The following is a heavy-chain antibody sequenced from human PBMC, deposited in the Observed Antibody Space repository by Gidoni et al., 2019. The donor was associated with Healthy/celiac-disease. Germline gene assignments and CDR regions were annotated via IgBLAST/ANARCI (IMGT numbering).Heavy chain of an antibody. D-gene: IGHD6-13*01. CDR2: ISSSGSTI. CDR1: GFTFSSYE. Sequence: EVQLVESGGGLVQPGGSLRLSCAASGFTFSSYEMNWVRQAPGKGLEWVSYISSSGSTIYYADSVKGRFTISRDNAKNSLYLQMNSLRAEDTAVYYCARTGSSSSWYNYYYGMDVWGQGTTVTVSS. J-gene: IGHJ6*02. V-gene: IGHV3-48*03. CDR3: ARTGSSSSWYNYYYGMDV.